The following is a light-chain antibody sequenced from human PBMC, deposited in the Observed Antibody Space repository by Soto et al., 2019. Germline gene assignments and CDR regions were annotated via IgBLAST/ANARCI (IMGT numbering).Light chain of an antibody. CDR2: GAS. CDR3: QQYGSSPWT. CDR1: QSVSNSY. J-gene: IGKJ1*01. Sequence: EIVLTQSPGTLSLSPGERATLSCRASQSVSNSYLAWYQQKPGQAPRLLMYGASNRATGIPARFSGSGSGTDFTLTISSLEPEDFAVYYCQQYGSSPWTFGQGTKVDIK. V-gene: IGKV3-20*01.